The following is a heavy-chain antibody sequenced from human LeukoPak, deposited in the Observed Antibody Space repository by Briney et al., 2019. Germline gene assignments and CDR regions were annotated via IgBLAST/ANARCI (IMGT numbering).Heavy chain of an antibody. CDR1: GGSISSSSYY. CDR3: ASEVSAAGGSWFDP. Sequence: PSETLSLTCTVSGGSISSSSYYWGWIRQPPGKGLEWIGSIYYSGSTYYNPSLKSRVTICVDTSKNQFSLKLSSVTAADTAVYYCASEVSAAGGSWFDPWGQGTLVTVSS. CDR2: IYYSGST. V-gene: IGHV4-39*01. D-gene: IGHD6-13*01. J-gene: IGHJ5*02.